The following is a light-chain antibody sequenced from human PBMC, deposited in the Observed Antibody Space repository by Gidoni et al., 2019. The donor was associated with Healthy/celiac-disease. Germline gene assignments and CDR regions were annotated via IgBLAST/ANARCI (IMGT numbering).Light chain of an antibody. Sequence: ELVLTQSPGTLSLSTGERATLSCRASQSVSSSYLAWYQQKPGQAPRLLIYGASSRATGIPDRFSGSGSGTDFTLTISRLEPEDFAVYYCQQYGSSPLFTFGPGTKVDIK. CDR3: QQYGSSPLFT. V-gene: IGKV3-20*01. CDR2: GAS. J-gene: IGKJ3*01. CDR1: QSVSSSY.